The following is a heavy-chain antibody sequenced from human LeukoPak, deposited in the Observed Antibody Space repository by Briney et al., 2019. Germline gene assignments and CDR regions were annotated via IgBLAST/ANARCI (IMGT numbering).Heavy chain of an antibody. CDR2: IYHSGST. V-gene: IGHV4-38-2*01. CDR1: GYSISSGYY. Sequence: SETLSLTCAVSGYSISSGYYWGWIRQPPGKGLEWIGSIYHSGSTYYNPSLKSRVTISVDTSKNQLSLKVSSLTAADTAVYYCARHEYSGSYYGLSWFDPWGQGTLVTVSS. CDR3: ARHEYSGSYYGLSWFDP. D-gene: IGHD1-26*01. J-gene: IGHJ5*02.